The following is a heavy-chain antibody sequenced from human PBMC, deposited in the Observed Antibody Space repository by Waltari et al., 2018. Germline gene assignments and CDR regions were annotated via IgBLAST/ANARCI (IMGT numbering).Heavy chain of an antibody. Sequence: QVQLQESGPRVVKPSETLSLTCTVSGGPIMGSFWRWTRPPPGKGLGWAGYIYYGGNLKKNPSLESRVTISADPFKNQFSLDLTSVTAADTAVYFCARLGFYGGNSRYLDDSWGPGTLVTVSS. D-gene: IGHD2-15*01. CDR3: ARLGFYGGNSRYLDDS. J-gene: IGHJ4*02. V-gene: IGHV4-59*01. CDR1: GGPIMGSF. CDR2: IYYGGNL.